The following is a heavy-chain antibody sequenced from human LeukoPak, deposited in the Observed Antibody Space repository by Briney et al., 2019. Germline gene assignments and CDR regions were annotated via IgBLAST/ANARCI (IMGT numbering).Heavy chain of an antibody. CDR3: VEGSRDSRNYWLYFED. J-gene: IGHJ4*02. V-gene: IGHV3-9*01. CDR2: LVWHSNDV. Sequence: GGSLRLSCAASGFTFDYYGMHWVRQAPGQGLQWVSGLVWHSNDVGYADSVKGRFTISRDNARNSLYLQMNSLTTEDTALYYCVEGSRDSRNYWLYFEDWGLGTLVTVSS. D-gene: IGHD3-9*01. CDR1: GFTFDYYG.